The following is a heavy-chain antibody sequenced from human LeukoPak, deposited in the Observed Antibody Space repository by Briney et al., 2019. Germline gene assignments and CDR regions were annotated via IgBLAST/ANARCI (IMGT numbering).Heavy chain of an antibody. J-gene: IGHJ4*02. CDR3: ARAIAAAVGDFDY. Sequence: SETLSLTCAVYGGSFSGYYWSWIRQPPGKGLEWIGEINHSGSTNYNPSLKSRVTISVDTSKNQFSLKLSSVTAADTAVYYCARAIAAAVGDFDYWGQGTLVTVSS. D-gene: IGHD6-13*01. CDR1: GGSFSGYY. V-gene: IGHV4-34*01. CDR2: INHSGST.